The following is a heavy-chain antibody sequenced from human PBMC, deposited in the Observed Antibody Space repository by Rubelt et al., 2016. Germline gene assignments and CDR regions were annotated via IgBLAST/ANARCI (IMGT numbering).Heavy chain of an antibody. Sequence: EVQLVQSGAEVKKPGESLKISCKGSGYSFTSYWISWVRQMPGKGLEWMGRIDPSDSYTNYSPSVQGHVTIPSDKSISTAYLQWSSLKASDTAMYYCARHVNHNWFDPWGQGTLVTVSS. CDR1: GYSFTSYW. CDR2: IDPSDSYT. D-gene: IGHD1-14*01. CDR3: ARHVNHNWFDP. J-gene: IGHJ5*02. V-gene: IGHV5-10-1*01.